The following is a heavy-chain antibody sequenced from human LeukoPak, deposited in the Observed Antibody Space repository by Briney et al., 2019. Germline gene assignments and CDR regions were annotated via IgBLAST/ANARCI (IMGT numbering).Heavy chain of an antibody. CDR1: GGSISSYY. Sequence: SETLSLTCTVSGGSISSYYWSWIRQPAGKGLEWIGRIYTSGSTNYNPSLKSRVTMSVDTSKNQFSLKLSSVTAADTAVYYCARERGTTAYDYWGQGTLATAYDYWGQGTLVTVSS. J-gene: IGHJ4*02. V-gene: IGHV4-4*07. CDR2: IYTSGST. D-gene: IGHD4-11*01. CDR3: ARERGTTAYDYWGQGTLATAYDY.